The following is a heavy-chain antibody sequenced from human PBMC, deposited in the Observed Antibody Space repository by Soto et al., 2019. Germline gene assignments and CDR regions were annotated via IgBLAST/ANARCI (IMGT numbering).Heavy chain of an antibody. V-gene: IGHV3-23*01. D-gene: IGHD3-3*01. CDR2: INKNGGST. Sequence: EVQLLESGGGLVQPGGSRRLSCAASGFTFSTYAMSWVRQAPGKGLEWVSSINKNGGSTFYADSVKGRFTISRDNSKDTLFLQMNSLRAEDTALYYCAKRPSYDFVNWGQGTLVTVSS. CDR3: AKRPSYDFVN. J-gene: IGHJ4*02. CDR1: GFTFSTYA.